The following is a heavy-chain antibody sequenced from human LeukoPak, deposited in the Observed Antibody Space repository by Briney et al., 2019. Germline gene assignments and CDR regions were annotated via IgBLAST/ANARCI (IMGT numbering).Heavy chain of an antibody. Sequence: GRSLRLSCAVSRFTFSIYAMSGVRHAPGKGLEWVSAISGRGGSTYNADSAKSRSTISRDNSKNPLYLQKNSLRGERTAVSSCAKSAGLLWFGDLSYAFDIWGQGTMVTVSS. J-gene: IGHJ3*02. CDR2: ISGRGGST. CDR1: RFTFSIYA. V-gene: IGHV3-23*01. CDR3: AKSAGLLWFGDLSYAFDI. D-gene: IGHD3-10*01.